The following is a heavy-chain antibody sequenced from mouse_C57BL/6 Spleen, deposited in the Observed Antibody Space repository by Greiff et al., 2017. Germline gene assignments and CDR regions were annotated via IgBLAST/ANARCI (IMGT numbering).Heavy chain of an antibody. J-gene: IGHJ3*01. CDR1: GYTFTSYN. Sequence: QVQLQQSGAELVRPGASVKMSCKASGYTFTSYNMHWVKQTPRQGLEWIGAIYPGNGDTSYNQKVKGKATLTVDKSSSTAYRQLSSLTSEDSAVYFCARSFYYDYDGWFAYWGQGTLGTVSA. CDR2: IYPGNGDT. D-gene: IGHD2-4*01. CDR3: ARSFYYDYDGWFAY. V-gene: IGHV1-12*01.